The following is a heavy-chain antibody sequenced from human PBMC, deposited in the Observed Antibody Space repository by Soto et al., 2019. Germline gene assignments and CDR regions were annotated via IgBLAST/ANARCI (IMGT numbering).Heavy chain of an antibody. J-gene: IGHJ5*02. CDR1: GFSLSTSGVG. V-gene: IGHV2-5*01. Sequence: QITLKESGPTLVKPTQTLTLTCTFSGFSLSTSGVGVGWIRQPPGKALEWLALIYWNDDKRYSPSLKSRLTITEDTSKNQVVLTMTNLDPVDTATYDCAHRVLWFGESNWFDPWGQGALVTVSS. CDR3: AHRVLWFGESNWFDP. CDR2: IYWNDDK. D-gene: IGHD3-10*01.